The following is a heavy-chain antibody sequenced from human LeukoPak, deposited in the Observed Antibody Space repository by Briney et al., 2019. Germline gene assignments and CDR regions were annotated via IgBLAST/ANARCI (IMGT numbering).Heavy chain of an antibody. J-gene: IGHJ4*02. CDR1: GGSISSYY. D-gene: IGHD2-8*01. Sequence: SETLSLTCTVSGGSISSYYWSWIRQPPGKGLEWIGYIHYSGSTNYNPSLKSRVTISVDTSKNQFSLKLSSVTAADTAVYYCARLADCTTGVCLYQFDYWGQGILVTVSS. CDR2: IHYSGST. V-gene: IGHV4-59*08. CDR3: ARLADCTTGVCLYQFDY.